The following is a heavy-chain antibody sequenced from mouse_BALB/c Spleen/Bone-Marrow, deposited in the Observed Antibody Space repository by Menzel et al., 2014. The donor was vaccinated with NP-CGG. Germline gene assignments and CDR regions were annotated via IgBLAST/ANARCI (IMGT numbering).Heavy chain of an antibody. D-gene: IGHD2-4*01. CDR3: ARDSFLITRALDY. CDR1: GFSLTGYG. Sequence: VKLMESGPGLVAPSQCLSIPCTVSGFSLTGYGVSWVRQPPGKGLEWLGMIWGDGSTDYNSALKSRLSISKDNSKSXVFLKMNSLQTDDTARYYCARDSFLITRALDYWGQGTSVTVSS. V-gene: IGHV2-6-7*01. J-gene: IGHJ4*01. CDR2: IWGDGST.